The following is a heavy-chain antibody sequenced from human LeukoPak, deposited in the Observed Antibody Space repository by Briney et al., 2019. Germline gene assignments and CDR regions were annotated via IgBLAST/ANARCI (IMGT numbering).Heavy chain of an antibody. CDR1: GFTFSDYY. D-gene: IGHD6-13*01. CDR3: ARANPDMAAAGLDY. Sequence: PGGSLRLSCAASGFTFSDYYMTWIRQAPGKGLEWVSHISSSDGSDRNIYYADSVKGRFTISRDHAKSSLYLEMNSLRAEDTAVYYCARANPDMAAAGLDYWGQGTLVTVSS. J-gene: IGHJ4*02. V-gene: IGHV3-11*04. CDR2: ISSSDGSDRNI.